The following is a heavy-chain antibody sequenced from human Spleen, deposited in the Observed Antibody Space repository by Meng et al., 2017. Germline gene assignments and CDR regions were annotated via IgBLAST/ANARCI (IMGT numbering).Heavy chain of an antibody. CDR2: ISSSSSYI. V-gene: IGHV3-21*01. CDR1: GFTFSSYS. Sequence: GESLKISCAASGFTFSSYSMNWVRQAPGKGLEWVSSISSSSSYIYYADSVKGRFTISRDNAKNSLYLQMNSLRAEDTAVYYYARDYSYSSSWYDVYFDYWGQGTLVTVSS. CDR3: ARDYSYSSSWYDVYFDY. D-gene: IGHD6-13*01. J-gene: IGHJ4*02.